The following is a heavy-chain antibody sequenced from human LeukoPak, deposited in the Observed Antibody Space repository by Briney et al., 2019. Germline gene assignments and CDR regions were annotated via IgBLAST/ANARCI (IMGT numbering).Heavy chain of an antibody. Sequence: GRSLRLSRAASRFTFSIYIMNCVPEAPGKGLENVSAISYSNNYIYNADSLKGRFTISRGNSKNTLYLQMKNLRAEDSAVYYCATGALSSSWYVLRLYAFAVWGQRIMVTASS. V-gene: IGHV3-21*04. CDR3: ATGALSSSWYVLRLYAFAV. D-gene: IGHD6-13*01. J-gene: IGHJ3*01. CDR2: ISYSNNYI. CDR1: RFTFSIYI.